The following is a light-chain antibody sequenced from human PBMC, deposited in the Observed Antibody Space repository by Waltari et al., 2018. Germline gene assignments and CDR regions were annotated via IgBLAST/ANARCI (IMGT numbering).Light chain of an antibody. CDR2: GVN. J-gene: IGLJ2*01. CDR1: WSNLRPVTD. CDR3: QSYDTSLGVV. V-gene: IGLV1-40*01. Sequence: QSVLTQPPSVSGAPGQRVTTPCPGSWSNLRPVTDVHWYPQLPGKAPTLLVYGVNTRPPGVPDRFFGSKSGTPASLAIPGLQPEDEADYYCQSYDTSLGVVFGGGTKLTVL.